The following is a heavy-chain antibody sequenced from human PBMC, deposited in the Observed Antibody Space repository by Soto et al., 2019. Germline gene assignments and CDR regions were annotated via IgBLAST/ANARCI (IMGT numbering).Heavy chain of an antibody. CDR3: ARGRRRYCSGGSCYPGSLYYFDY. CDR2: IYYSGNT. D-gene: IGHD2-15*01. Sequence: SETLSLTCTVSGGSISNSGYFWGWVRQSPGQGLEWVASIYYSGNTYYNPSPKSRVTISVDTSKNQFSLKLSSVTAADTAVYYCARGRRRYCSGGSCYPGSLYYFDYWGQGTLVTVSS. V-gene: IGHV4-39*07. CDR1: GGSISNSGYF. J-gene: IGHJ4*02.